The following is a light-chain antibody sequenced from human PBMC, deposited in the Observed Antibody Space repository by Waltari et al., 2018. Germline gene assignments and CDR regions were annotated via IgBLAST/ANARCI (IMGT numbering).Light chain of an antibody. J-gene: IGKJ4*01. CDR3: QQRSNWLT. CDR1: QSVSSD. CDR2: GAS. Sequence: EIVMTQSPATLSVSPGERASLSCRASQSVSSDLAWYQQKPGQAPRLLIYGASTRATGIPDRVSGSGSVTDFTLTISRLQPEDSAVYYCQQRSNWLTFGGGTKVEIK. V-gene: IGKV3-15*01.